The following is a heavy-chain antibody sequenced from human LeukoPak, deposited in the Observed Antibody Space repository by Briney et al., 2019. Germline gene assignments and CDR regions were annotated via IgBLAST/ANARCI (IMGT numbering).Heavy chain of an antibody. J-gene: IGHJ4*02. CDR1: GFTVSSNY. V-gene: IGHV3-66*01. Sequence: GGSLRLSCAASGFTVSSNYMSWVRQAPGKGLEWVSVIYSGGSTYYADSVKGRFTISRDNAKNSLYLQMNSLRAEDTAVYYCARWISGGIDYWGQGTLVTVSS. CDR3: ARWISGGIDY. CDR2: IYSGGST. D-gene: IGHD3-10*01.